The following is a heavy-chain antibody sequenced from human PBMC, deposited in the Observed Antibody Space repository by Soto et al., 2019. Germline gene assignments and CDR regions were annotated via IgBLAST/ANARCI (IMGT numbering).Heavy chain of an antibody. CDR2: IIPIFGAA. J-gene: IGHJ5*02. D-gene: IGHD4-17*01. Sequence: QVQLVQSGAEVKKPGSSVKVSCKASGGTFRRYAISWVRQAPGQGLEWMGGIIPIFGAANYAQKFQGRVTITADESTSTAYMELSSLSAEDTAVQYWARAEIRDYRDYFWFDPWGQGALVTVSS. V-gene: IGHV1-69*12. CDR3: ARAEIRDYRDYFWFDP. CDR1: GGTFRRYA.